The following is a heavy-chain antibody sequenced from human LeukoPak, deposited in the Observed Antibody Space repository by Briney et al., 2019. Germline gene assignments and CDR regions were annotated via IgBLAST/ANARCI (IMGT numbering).Heavy chain of an antibody. J-gene: IGHJ4*02. Sequence: AAVKVSCKASGYTFTGYYMHWVRQAPGQGREWMGWINPNNGGTNYAQKFQGRVAMTRDTSISTAYMELSRLTSDDTAVYYCASVYSSGWYYDYWGQGTLVTVSS. CDR1: GYTFTGYY. D-gene: IGHD6-19*01. V-gene: IGHV1-2*02. CDR2: INPNNGGT. CDR3: ASVYSSGWYYDY.